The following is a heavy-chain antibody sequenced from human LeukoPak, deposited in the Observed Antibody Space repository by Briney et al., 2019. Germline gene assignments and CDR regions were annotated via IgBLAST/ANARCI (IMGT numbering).Heavy chain of an antibody. D-gene: IGHD6-19*01. CDR1: GGSISSSSYY. CDR3: ARHRSGRSGLIYFDY. CDR2: IYYSGST. V-gene: IGHV4-39*01. J-gene: IGHJ4*02. Sequence: KSSETLSLTCTVSGGSISSSSYYWGWIRQPPGKGLEWIGSIYYSGSTYYNPSLKSRVTISVDTSKNQFSLKLSSVTAADTAVYYCARHRSGRSGLIYFDYWGQGTLVTVSS.